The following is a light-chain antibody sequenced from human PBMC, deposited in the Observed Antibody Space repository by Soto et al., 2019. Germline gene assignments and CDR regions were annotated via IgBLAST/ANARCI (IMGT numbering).Light chain of an antibody. CDR1: QTISSW. V-gene: IGKV1-5*03. CDR3: QQYNSYLEA. Sequence: DIQMTHSPSTLSGSVGDRVTITCRASQTISSWLAWYQQKPGKAPKLLIYKASTLKSGVPSRFSGSGSGTELGLTISSLQPDDFATYYCQQYNSYLEAVGQGTKVDIK. J-gene: IGKJ1*01. CDR2: KAS.